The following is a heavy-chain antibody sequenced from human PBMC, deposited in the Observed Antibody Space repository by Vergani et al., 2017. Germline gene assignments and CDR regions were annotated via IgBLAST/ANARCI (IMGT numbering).Heavy chain of an antibody. D-gene: IGHD3-3*01. V-gene: IGHV3-72*01. CDR2: TRNKARGYST. CDR1: GFTLSDYW. CDR3: ARTLKFLDMDV. Sequence: GQLVESGGGLVKPGGSLRLSCATSGFTLSDYWIDWVRQAPGKGLEWVARTRNKARGYSTDYAASVRGRFIVSRDASGKSVSLQMTRLRIDDTAVYFCARTLKFLDMDVWGKGTTVTVSS. J-gene: IGHJ6*04.